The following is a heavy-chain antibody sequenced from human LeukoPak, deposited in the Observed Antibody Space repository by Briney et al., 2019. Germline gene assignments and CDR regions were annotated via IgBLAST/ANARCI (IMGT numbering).Heavy chain of an antibody. Sequence: GGSLRLSCAASGFTFSSYSMNWVRQAPGKGLEWVSSISSSSSYIYYADSVRGRFTISRDNAKNSLYLQMNSLRAEDTAVYYCARDGWELPSFDYWGQGTLVTVSS. CDR3: ARDGWELPSFDY. V-gene: IGHV3-21*01. D-gene: IGHD1-26*01. CDR1: GFTFSSYS. CDR2: ISSSSSYI. J-gene: IGHJ4*02.